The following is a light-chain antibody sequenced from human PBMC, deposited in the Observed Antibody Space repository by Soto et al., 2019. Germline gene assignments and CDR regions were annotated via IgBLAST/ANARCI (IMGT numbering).Light chain of an antibody. CDR2: GAS. Sequence: EIVLTQSPGTLSLSPGERATLSSRASQSVSSGYLAWYQHKPGQAPRLLIYGASSRATGIPDRFSGSGSGTDFTLTISRLEPEDFAVYYCQQYGSSPHTFGQGTKLEIK. V-gene: IGKV3-20*01. J-gene: IGKJ2*01. CDR3: QQYGSSPHT. CDR1: QSVSSGY.